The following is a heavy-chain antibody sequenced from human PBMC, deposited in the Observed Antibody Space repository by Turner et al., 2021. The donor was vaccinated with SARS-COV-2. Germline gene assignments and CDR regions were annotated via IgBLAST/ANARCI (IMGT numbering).Heavy chain of an antibody. CDR3: ARGFSGNYYYFDY. CDR2: ISYDGSNK. J-gene: IGHJ4*02. CDR1: GFTFSSYA. Sequence: QVQLVWSVGGVVQRGRSLRLSCAASGFTFSSYAMPWVRQAPGKGLEWVAVISYDGSNKYYADSVKGRFTISRDNSKNTLYLQMNSLRAEDTAVYYCARGFSGNYYYFDYWGQGTLVTVSS. D-gene: IGHD1-26*01. V-gene: IGHV3-30-3*01.